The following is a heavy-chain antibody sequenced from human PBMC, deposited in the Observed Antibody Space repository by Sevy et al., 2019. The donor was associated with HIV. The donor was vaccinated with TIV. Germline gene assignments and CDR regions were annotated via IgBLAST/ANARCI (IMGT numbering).Heavy chain of an antibody. CDR1: GFTFSSYE. Sequence: GGSLRLSCAASGFTFSSYEMNWVRQAPGKGLEWVSYISSSGSTIYYADSVKGRFTISRDNAKNSLYLQMNSLRAEDTAVYYCAKVLAASPASYYYYGMDVWGQGTTVTVSS. J-gene: IGHJ6*02. D-gene: IGHD6-13*01. CDR3: AKVLAASPASYYYYGMDV. V-gene: IGHV3-48*03. CDR2: ISSSGSTI.